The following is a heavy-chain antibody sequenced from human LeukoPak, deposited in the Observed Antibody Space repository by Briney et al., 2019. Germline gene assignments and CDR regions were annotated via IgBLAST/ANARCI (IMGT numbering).Heavy chain of an antibody. J-gene: IGHJ4*02. Sequence: PSETLSLTCAVYGGSFSGYYWSWIRQPPGKGLEWRGEINHSGSTNYNPSLKSRVTISVDTSKNQFSLKLSSVTAADTAVYYCARSTIFGVVTSNFDYWGQGTLVTVSS. CDR3: ARSTIFGVVTSNFDY. D-gene: IGHD3-3*01. CDR1: GGSFSGYY. CDR2: INHSGST. V-gene: IGHV4-34*01.